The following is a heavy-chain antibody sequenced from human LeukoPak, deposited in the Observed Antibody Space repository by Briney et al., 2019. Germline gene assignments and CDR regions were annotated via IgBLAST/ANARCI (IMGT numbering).Heavy chain of an antibody. J-gene: IGHJ3*02. Sequence: ASVKVSCNASGYTFTTYGITWVRQAPGQGLEWMGWISAYNGNTNYAQRLQGRVTMTTDTSTSTAYMELRSLRSDDTAVYYCARGYYDSSGYAFDIWGQGTMVTVSS. V-gene: IGHV1-18*01. CDR2: ISAYNGNT. CDR1: GYTFTTYG. D-gene: IGHD3-22*01. CDR3: ARGYYDSSGYAFDI.